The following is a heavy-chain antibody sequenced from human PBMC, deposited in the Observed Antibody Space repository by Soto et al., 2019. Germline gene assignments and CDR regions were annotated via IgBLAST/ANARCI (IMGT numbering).Heavy chain of an antibody. Sequence: QVQLQESGPGLVKPSGTLSLTCAVSGGSISSSNWWSWVRQPPGKGLEGSGDIYHSGSTNYNPSQKSRVTRTVDKSKNQFPLKLSSVSAADTAVYYCASVTVPCWCFDYRGQGALVNGSS. CDR2: IYHSGST. CDR3: ASVTVPCWCFDY. J-gene: IGHJ4*02. CDR1: GGSISSSNW. V-gene: IGHV4-4*02. D-gene: IGHD2-21*02.